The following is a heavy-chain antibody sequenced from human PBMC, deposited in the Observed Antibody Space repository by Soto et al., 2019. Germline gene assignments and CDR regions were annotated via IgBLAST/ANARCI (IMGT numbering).Heavy chain of an antibody. D-gene: IGHD1-1*01. CDR1: GFSLTTLGAG. CDR3: AHTQLTTAANAFDV. V-gene: IGHV2-5*02. CDR2: IYWDDDR. J-gene: IGHJ3*01. Sequence: QITLRESGPTLVKPTQALTLTCNFSGFSLTTLGAGVGWVSQPPGKALEWLALIYWDDDRQFSPSLKTRLTITKDPSKNLVVLTMTNIDPVDTGTYYCAHTQLTTAANAFDVWGPGTIVTVSS.